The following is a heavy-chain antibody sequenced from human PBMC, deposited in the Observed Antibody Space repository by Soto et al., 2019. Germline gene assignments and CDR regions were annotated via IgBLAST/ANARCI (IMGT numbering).Heavy chain of an antibody. CDR3: ARDGSAGYGMDV. Sequence: SETLSLTCTVSGGSISSGGYYWSWIRQHPGKGLEWIGYIYYSGSTYYNPSLKSRVTISVDTSKNQFSLKLSSVTAADTAVYYCARDGSAGYGMDVWGQGTTVTVSS. J-gene: IGHJ6*02. D-gene: IGHD5-12*01. CDR1: GGSISSGGYY. CDR2: IYYSGST. V-gene: IGHV4-31*03.